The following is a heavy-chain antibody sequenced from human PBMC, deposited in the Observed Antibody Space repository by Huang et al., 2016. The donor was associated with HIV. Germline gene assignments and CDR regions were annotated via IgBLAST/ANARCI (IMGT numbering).Heavy chain of an antibody. Sequence: GGGLVQPGGSLRLSCAASGFSISSYWMHWVRQAPGKGLVWVSRINSDGSSTSYADSVKGRVTISRDNAKNTLYQQMNSLRAEDTAVYYCARDPRIQSWLNFFDYWGQGTLVSVSS. CDR2: INSDGSST. CDR3: ARDPRIQSWLNFFDY. V-gene: IGHV3-74*01. J-gene: IGHJ4*02. D-gene: IGHD3-22*01. CDR1: GFSISSYW.